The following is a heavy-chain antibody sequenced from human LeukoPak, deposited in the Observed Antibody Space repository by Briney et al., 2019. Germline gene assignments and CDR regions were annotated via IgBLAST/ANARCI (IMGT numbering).Heavy chain of an antibody. CDR1: GGSFSHNY. J-gene: IGHJ4*02. CDR2: IHPSGTT. V-gene: IGHV4-34*01. Sequence: SETLSLTCTVYGGSFSHNYWNWIRQPPGKGLEWTGEIHPSGTTTYNPSLESRVSISVDTPNSQFSLTVTSVTAADTAIYYCARGVDSAKVGYWGRGTLVTVSS. D-gene: IGHD3-3*01. CDR3: ARGVDSAKVGY.